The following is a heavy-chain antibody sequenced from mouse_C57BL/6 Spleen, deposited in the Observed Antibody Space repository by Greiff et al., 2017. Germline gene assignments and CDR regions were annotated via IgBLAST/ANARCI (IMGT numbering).Heavy chain of an antibody. CDR3: AREAHYYGSSPYYAIDY. CDR2: ISDGGSYT. D-gene: IGHD1-1*01. J-gene: IGHJ4*01. CDR1: GFTFSSYA. V-gene: IGHV5-4*01. Sequence: EVKVVESGGGLVKPGGSLKLPCAASGFTFSSYAMSWVRQTPEKRLEWVATISDGGSYTYYPDNVKGRFTISRDNAKNNLYLQMSHLKSEDTAMYYCAREAHYYGSSPYYAIDYWGQGTSVTVSS.